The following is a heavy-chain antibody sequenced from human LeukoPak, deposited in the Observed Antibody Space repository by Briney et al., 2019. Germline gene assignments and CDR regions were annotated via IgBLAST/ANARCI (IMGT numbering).Heavy chain of an antibody. CDR1: GFTFDDYG. CDR2: INWNGGST. CDR3: ARESLGYSSSWYFGYYYYYYMDV. Sequence: GGSLRLSCAASGFTFDDYGMSWVRQAPGKGLEWVSGINWNGGSTGYADSVKGRFTISRDNAKNSLYLQMNSLRAEDTALYYCARESLGYSSSWYFGYYYYYYMDVWGKGTTVTVSS. D-gene: IGHD6-13*01. J-gene: IGHJ6*03. V-gene: IGHV3-20*04.